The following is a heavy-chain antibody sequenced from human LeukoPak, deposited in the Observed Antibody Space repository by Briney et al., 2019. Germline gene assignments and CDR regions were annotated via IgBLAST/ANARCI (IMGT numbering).Heavy chain of an antibody. V-gene: IGHV4-4*07. J-gene: IGHJ4*02. CDR3: ARDSGNERLGVYFDY. Sequence: PSETLSLTCTVSGGSIGTYYWNWIRQPAGKGLEWIGRIYASGSTNHNPSLDTRIAMSIDTSKNQFSLKLNSVTDADTAVYYCARDSGNERLGVYFDYWGQGTLVTVSS. CDR2: IYASGST. CDR1: GGSIGTYY. D-gene: IGHD2-8*02.